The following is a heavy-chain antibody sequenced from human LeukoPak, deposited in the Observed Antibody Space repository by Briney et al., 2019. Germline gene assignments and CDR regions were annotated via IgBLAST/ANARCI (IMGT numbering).Heavy chain of an antibody. J-gene: IGHJ5*02. CDR1: DGSISSGGYY. CDR3: ASRVGATMS. CDR2: IYHSGST. Sequence: SETLSLTCTVSDGSISSGGYYWSWIRQPPGKGLEWIGYIYHSGSTYYNPSLKSRVTISVDRSKNQFSLKLSSVTAADTAVYYCASRVGATMSWGQGTLVTVSS. D-gene: IGHD1-26*01. V-gene: IGHV4-30-2*01.